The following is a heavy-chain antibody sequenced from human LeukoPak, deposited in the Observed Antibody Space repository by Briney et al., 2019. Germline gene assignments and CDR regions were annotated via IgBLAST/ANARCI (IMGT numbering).Heavy chain of an antibody. V-gene: IGHV3-21*01. D-gene: IGHD6-13*01. Sequence: KPGGSLRLSCAASGFTFSSYSMNWVRQAPGKGLEWVSSISTSSSYIYYADSVKGRFTISRDNAKNSLYLQVNSLRAEDTAVYYCARNKGIAAAELYYYYGMDVWGQGTTVAVSS. CDR3: ARNKGIAAAELYYYYGMDV. J-gene: IGHJ6*02. CDR2: ISTSSSYI. CDR1: GFTFSSYS.